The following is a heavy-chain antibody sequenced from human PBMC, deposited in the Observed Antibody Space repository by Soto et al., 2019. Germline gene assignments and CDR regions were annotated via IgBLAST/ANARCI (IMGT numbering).Heavy chain of an antibody. V-gene: IGHV4-34*01. D-gene: IGHD2-21*02. CDR1: GGSFSGYY. CDR3: ARVTGMDV. CDR2: INHSGST. Sequence: SETLSLTCAGYGGSFSGYYWSWIRQPPGKGLEWIGEINHSGSTNYNPSLKRRVTISVDTSKKQFSLNLSSVTAADTAVYYCARVTGMDVWGQGTTVTVSS. J-gene: IGHJ6*02.